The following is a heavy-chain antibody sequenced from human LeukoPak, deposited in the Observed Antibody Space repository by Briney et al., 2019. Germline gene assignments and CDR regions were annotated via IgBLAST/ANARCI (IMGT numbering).Heavy chain of an antibody. CDR2: ISAYNGNT. V-gene: IGHV1-18*01. CDR1: GCGFTSYG. D-gene: IGHD3-22*01. CDR3: ARTSPYDSSGYYGGPNDY. J-gene: IGHJ4*02. Sequence: KISCKGSGCGFTSYGLGWVRPAPGQGLEWMGWISAYNGNTNYAQKLQGRVTMTTDTSTSTAYRELRSLRSDDTAVYYCARTSPYDSSGYYGGPNDYWGQGTLVTVSS.